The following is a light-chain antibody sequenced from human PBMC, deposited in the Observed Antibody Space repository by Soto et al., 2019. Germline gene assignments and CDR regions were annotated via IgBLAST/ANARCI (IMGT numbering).Light chain of an antibody. J-gene: IGKJ2*01. V-gene: IGKV3-20*01. Sequence: SVLTQSPGTLSLSPGEGATLSCRTSQSISSTYLAWYQQRPGQAPRLLIYAASSRATGIPDRFSGSGSGKDFTLTIRRLEPEDFAVYYCQQYFGSLYTFGQGTKLEIK. CDR2: AAS. CDR3: QQYFGSLYT. CDR1: QSISSTY.